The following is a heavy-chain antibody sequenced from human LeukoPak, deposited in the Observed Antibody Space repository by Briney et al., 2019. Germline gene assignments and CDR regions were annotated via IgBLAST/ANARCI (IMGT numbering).Heavy chain of an antibody. J-gene: IGHJ4*02. CDR2: IYYGGST. CDR3: ARDYGDYTFDY. Sequence: PSETLSLTCTVSGGSISSYYWSWIRQPPGKGLEWIGYIYYGGSTNYNPSLKSRVTISVDTSKNQFSLKLSSVTAADTAVYYCARDYGDYTFDYWGQGTLVTVSS. D-gene: IGHD4-17*01. CDR1: GGSISSYY. V-gene: IGHV4-59*01.